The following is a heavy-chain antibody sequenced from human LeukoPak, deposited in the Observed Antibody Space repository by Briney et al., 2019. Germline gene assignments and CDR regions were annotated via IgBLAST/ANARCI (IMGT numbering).Heavy chain of an antibody. CDR1: GGTFSSYA. D-gene: IGHD3-10*01. CDR3: ARDNVWFGELLYPSLDY. Sequence: SVKVSCKASGGTFSSYAISWVRQAPGQGLEWMGGIIPIFGTANYAQKFQGRVTITADKSTSTAYMELSSLRSEDTAVYYCARDNVWFGELLYPSLDYWGQGTLVTVSS. J-gene: IGHJ4*02. V-gene: IGHV1-69*06. CDR2: IIPIFGTA.